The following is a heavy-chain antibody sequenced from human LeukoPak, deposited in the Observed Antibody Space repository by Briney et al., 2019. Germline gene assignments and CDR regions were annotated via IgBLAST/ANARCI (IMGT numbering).Heavy chain of an antibody. J-gene: IGHJ4*01. D-gene: IGHD4-17*01. CDR2: IYHGGII. CDR1: GYPISNGYY. Sequence: SETLSLTCTVSGYPISNGYYWGWIRQPPGKGLEWIGSIYHGGIIYYNPPLRRLVTFSVDTSKNQFSLRLTSVTAADTAVYYCARVIYGDYGGVDYWGQGTLVTVSS. V-gene: IGHV4-38-2*02. CDR3: ARVIYGDYGGVDY.